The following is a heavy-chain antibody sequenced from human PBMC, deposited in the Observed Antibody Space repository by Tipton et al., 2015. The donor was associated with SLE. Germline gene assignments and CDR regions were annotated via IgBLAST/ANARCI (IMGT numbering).Heavy chain of an antibody. Sequence: TLSLTCSVSGESINNYYWSWIRQPAGEGLEWIGRIYVNGYTNYNPSLESRVTMSIDKSESQFSLQLTSVTAADTAFYFCASPGGIVGFDSWGPGRLVTVSS. CDR1: GESINNYY. CDR3: ASPGGIVGFDS. V-gene: IGHV4-4*07. J-gene: IGHJ4*02. D-gene: IGHD3-16*02. CDR2: IYVNGYT.